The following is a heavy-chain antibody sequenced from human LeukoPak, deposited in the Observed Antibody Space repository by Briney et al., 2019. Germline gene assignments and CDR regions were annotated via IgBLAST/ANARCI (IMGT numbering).Heavy chain of an antibody. CDR1: GYTFTSYA. D-gene: IGHD6-6*01. CDR2: INAGNGNT. CDR3: ARDPSLLAARRGQWFDP. J-gene: IGHJ5*02. Sequence: GAAVKVSCKASGYTFTSYAMHWVRQAPGQRLEGMGLINAGNGNTKYSQKFQGRVTITRDTSASTVDMELSSLRYEDTAVYYCARDPSLLAARRGQWFDPWGQGTLVTVSS. V-gene: IGHV1-3*01.